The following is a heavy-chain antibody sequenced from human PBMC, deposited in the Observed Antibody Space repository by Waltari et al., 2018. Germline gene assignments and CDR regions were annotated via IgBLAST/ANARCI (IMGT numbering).Heavy chain of an antibody. Sequence: QVQLVQSGAEVKKPGASVKVSCKASGYTFTSYYMHWVRQAPGQGLELMGKMKPSGGSTSYAQKCQGRVTMTRDTSTSTVYMELSSLRSEDTAVYYCARGAERELYYYYGMDVWGQGTTVTVSS. CDR1: GYTFTSYY. J-gene: IGHJ6*02. D-gene: IGHD1-26*01. CDR3: ARGAERELYYYYGMDV. V-gene: IGHV1-46*01. CDR2: MKPSGGST.